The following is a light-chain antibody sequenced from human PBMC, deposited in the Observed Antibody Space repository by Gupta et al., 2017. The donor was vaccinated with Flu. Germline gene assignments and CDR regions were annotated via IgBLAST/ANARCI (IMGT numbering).Light chain of an antibody. CDR3: QQIDSTPGN. CDR1: QSISSY. Sequence: DIHMTQSPSSLSASVGDRFSLSCRASQSISSYLHWYQHKPGKAPKLLLYAASSWQTGIPSRFSGSGSGTDFTLTISSLQPEDFATYYCQQIDSTPGNFGHGTNVDIK. CDR2: AAS. J-gene: IGKJ3*01. V-gene: IGKV1-39*01.